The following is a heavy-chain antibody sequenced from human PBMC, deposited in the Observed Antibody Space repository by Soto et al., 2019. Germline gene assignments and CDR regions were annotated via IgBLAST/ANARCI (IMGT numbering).Heavy chain of an antibody. CDR1: GYTFTNYW. CDR3: ARRARGNWAFDY. CDR2: IYPGDSDT. J-gene: IGHJ4*02. V-gene: IGHV5-51*03. D-gene: IGHD3-16*01. Sequence: EVHLVQSGAEMKKPGESLKISCEGSGYTFTNYWIGWVRQMPGKGLEWMGIIYPGDSDTRYSPSFQGQVTFSADKSTTSAYLQWCSLKASDTAIYFCARRARGNWAFDYWGQGTLVTVSS.